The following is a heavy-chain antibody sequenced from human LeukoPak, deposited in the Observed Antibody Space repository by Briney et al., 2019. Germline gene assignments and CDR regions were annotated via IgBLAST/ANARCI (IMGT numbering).Heavy chain of an antibody. Sequence: ASVKVSCKASGYTFTSYDINWMRQAPGQGLEWVGWMNPNSGNTGYAQTFQGKLTMTRNTSIKTAYMELSSLRSEDTAVYYCAREIPSPSYYYDSSGYQLLDYWGQGTLVTVSS. CDR2: MNPNSGNT. V-gene: IGHV1-8*01. J-gene: IGHJ4*02. CDR1: GYTFTSYD. CDR3: AREIPSPSYYYDSSGYQLLDY. D-gene: IGHD3-22*01.